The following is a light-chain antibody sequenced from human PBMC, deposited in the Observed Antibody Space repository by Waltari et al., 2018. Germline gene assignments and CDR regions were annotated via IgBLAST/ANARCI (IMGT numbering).Light chain of an antibody. CDR3: QQYYDTPYT. CDR2: WAS. V-gene: IGKV4-1*01. Sequence: DIVMTPSPDSLAVSLGERAAINCTSSPSVLYSSNNKNYLAWYQQKPGQPPKLLIYWASTRGSGVPDRFSGSGSGTDFTLTISSLQAEDVAVYYCQQYYDTPYTFGQGTKLEIK. CDR1: PSVLYSSNNKNY. J-gene: IGKJ2*01.